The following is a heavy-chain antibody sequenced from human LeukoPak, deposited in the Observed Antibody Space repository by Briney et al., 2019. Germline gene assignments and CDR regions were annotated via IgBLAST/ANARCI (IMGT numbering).Heavy chain of an antibody. Sequence: PGGSLRLSCAASGFTFSSYTMNWVRQAPGKGLEWVSSISSTSSTKFYADSVKGRFTISRDNAKNSLYLQMNSLRAEDTAVYYCAELGITMIGGVWGKGTTVTISS. CDR1: GFTFSSYT. J-gene: IGHJ6*04. V-gene: IGHV3-48*04. CDR3: AELGITMIGGV. CDR2: ISSTSSTK. D-gene: IGHD3-10*02.